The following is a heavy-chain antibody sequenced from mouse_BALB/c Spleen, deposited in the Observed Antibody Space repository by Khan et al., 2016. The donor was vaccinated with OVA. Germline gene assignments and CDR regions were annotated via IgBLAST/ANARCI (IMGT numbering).Heavy chain of an antibody. V-gene: IGHV9-3-1*01. D-gene: IGHD1-2*01. CDR2: INTYTGEP. CDR3: ASHGQWYFDA. Sequence: QIQLVQSGPELKKPGETVKISCKASGYTFTNYGMNWVKQAPGKGLKWMGWINTYTGEPTYADDFKGRFAFSLETSASTAYLQINNLKNEDTATDFCASHGQWYFDAWGAGTTVTVSS. CDR1: GYTFTNYG. J-gene: IGHJ1*01.